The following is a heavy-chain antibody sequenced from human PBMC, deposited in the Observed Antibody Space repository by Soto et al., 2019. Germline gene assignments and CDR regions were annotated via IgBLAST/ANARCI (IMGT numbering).Heavy chain of an antibody. Sequence: QLHLVQSGAVVKKPGASVTVSCSASGYPVTAYYMHWGRQAPGRGLEWMGGINPATGAAKYTQTFQGRLTMTRDTSTSTVFMELSGRTSEDTAVFSCARGGGVGVAGSAAFDMWGQGTLVTVSS. CDR1: GYPVTAYY. CDR2: INPATGAA. V-gene: IGHV1-2*02. J-gene: IGHJ3*02. CDR3: ARGGGVGVAGSAAFDM. D-gene: IGHD3-3*01.